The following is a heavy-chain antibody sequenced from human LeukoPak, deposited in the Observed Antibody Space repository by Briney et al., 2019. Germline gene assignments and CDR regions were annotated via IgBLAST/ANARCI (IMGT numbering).Heavy chain of an antibody. V-gene: IGHV3-23*01. CDR3: AKVFRSERYFDY. D-gene: IGHD5-24*01. CDR2: ISGSGVST. J-gene: IGHJ4*02. Sequence: QAGGSLRLSCAASGFTFNSYAMSWVRQAPGKGLEWVSTISGSGVSTYYADPVKGRFTISRDNSRNTLYLQMNSLRAEDTAVYYCAKVFRSERYFDYWGQGTLVTVSS. CDR1: GFTFNSYA.